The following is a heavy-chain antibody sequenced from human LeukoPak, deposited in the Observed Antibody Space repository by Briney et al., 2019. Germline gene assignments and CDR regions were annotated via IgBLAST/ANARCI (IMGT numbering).Heavy chain of an antibody. Sequence: GGSLRLSCAASGFTFSNYVMGWVRQDPGKGLQWVSIINGSGSFTSHADSVKGRLTISRDNSKNTLYLQMNSLRAEDTAVYYCAKDYSYGQALDYWGQGTLVTVSS. V-gene: IGHV3-23*01. J-gene: IGHJ4*02. CDR2: INGSGSFT. D-gene: IGHD5-18*01. CDR1: GFTFSNYV. CDR3: AKDYSYGQALDY.